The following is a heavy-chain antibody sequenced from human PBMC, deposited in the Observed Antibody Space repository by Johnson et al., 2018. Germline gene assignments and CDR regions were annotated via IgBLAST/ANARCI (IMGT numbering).Heavy chain of an antibody. V-gene: IGHV3-74*01. CDR1: GFSFSSYW. CDR2: INRDGSGP. D-gene: IGHD2-15*01. CDR3: AREPALSMSDAFDI. J-gene: IGHJ3*02. Sequence: VRLQESGGGLVQPGGSLRLSCAASGFSFSSYWMHWVRQAPGKGLVWVSRINRDGSGPYYADSVKGPFTIPRDNTKNTLYLQVNSLRAEDTAVCYCAREPALSMSDAFDIWGQGTVVTVSS.